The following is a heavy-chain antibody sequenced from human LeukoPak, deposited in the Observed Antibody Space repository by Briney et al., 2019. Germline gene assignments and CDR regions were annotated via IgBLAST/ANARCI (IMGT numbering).Heavy chain of an antibody. V-gene: IGHV4-39*01. CDR2: IYYSGST. CDR1: GGSLSSSSYY. J-gene: IGHJ6*03. CDR3: ARPLRGGYYYMDV. Sequence: SETLSLTCTVSGGSLSSSSYYWGWIRQPPGKGLKWIGSIYYSGSTYYNPSLKSRVTISVDTSKNQFSLKLSSVTAADTAVYYCARPLRGGYYYMDVWGKGTTVTVSS.